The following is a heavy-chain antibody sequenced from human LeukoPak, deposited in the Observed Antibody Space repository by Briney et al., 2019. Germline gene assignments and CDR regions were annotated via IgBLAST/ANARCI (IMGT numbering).Heavy chain of an antibody. D-gene: IGHD3-10*01. CDR3: ARDAALGGDGSGSYSDFDY. Sequence: ASVNVSCKASGYTFTSYGISWVRQAPGQGLEWMGWISAYNGNTNYAQKLQGRVTMTTDTSTSTAYMELRSLRSDDTAVYYCARDAALGGDGSGSYSDFDYWGQGTLVTVSS. V-gene: IGHV1-18*01. J-gene: IGHJ4*02. CDR2: ISAYNGNT. CDR1: GYTFTSYG.